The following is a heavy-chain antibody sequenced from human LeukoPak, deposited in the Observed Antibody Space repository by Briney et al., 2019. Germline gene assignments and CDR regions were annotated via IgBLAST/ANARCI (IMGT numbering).Heavy chain of an antibody. CDR3: AKIYCSSTSCHDY. CDR1: GFTFSSYA. Sequence: GGSLRLSCAASGFTFSSYAMSWVRQAPGKGLEWVSAISGSGGSTYYADSVKGRFTISRDNSKNTLYLQMNSLRAEDTAVYYSAKIYCSSTSCHDYWGQGTLVTVSS. J-gene: IGHJ4*02. V-gene: IGHV3-23*01. CDR2: ISGSGGST. D-gene: IGHD2-2*01.